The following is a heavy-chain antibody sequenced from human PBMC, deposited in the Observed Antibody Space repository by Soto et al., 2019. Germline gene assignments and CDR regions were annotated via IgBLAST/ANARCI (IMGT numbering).Heavy chain of an antibody. Sequence: GGSLRLSCAASGFTFSSYAMSWVRRSPGKGLEWVSTISGSGGSTYYADSVKGRFTISRDNSKNTLYLQMNSLRAEDTAVYYCAKVPYDSSGYYPESGYYFDYWGQGTLVTVSS. CDR2: ISGSGGST. CDR1: GFTFSSYA. J-gene: IGHJ4*02. V-gene: IGHV3-23*01. D-gene: IGHD3-22*01. CDR3: AKVPYDSSGYYPESGYYFDY.